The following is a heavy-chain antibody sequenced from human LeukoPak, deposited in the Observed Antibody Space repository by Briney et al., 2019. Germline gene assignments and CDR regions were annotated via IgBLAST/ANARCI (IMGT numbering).Heavy chain of an antibody. D-gene: IGHD3-22*01. CDR1: GYTFTSYG. CDR3: ASNTGSDSSGYAY. CDR2: ISAYNGDT. V-gene: IGHV1-18*01. J-gene: IGHJ4*02. Sequence: ASVKVSCKASGYTFTSYGITWVRQAPGQGLEWMGWISAYNGDTNYAQKPLGRVTMTTETSTSTAYMELRSLRSNDTAVYYCASNTGSDSSGYAYWGQGTLVTVSS.